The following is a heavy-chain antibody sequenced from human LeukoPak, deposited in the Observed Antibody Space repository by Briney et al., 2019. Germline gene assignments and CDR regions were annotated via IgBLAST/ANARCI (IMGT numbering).Heavy chain of an antibody. CDR2: ISYDGSHQ. V-gene: IGHV3-33*05. CDR3: AKWAGDYPYSYMDV. J-gene: IGHJ6*03. Sequence: GGSLTLSCAASGFTFSDFGMHWVRQAPGKGLEWVAAISYDGSHQFYGGSVKGRFTISRDNSKNTLYLQMSSLRAEDTAVYYCAKWAGDYPYSYMDVWGTGTTVTVSS. D-gene: IGHD4-11*01. CDR1: GFTFSDFG.